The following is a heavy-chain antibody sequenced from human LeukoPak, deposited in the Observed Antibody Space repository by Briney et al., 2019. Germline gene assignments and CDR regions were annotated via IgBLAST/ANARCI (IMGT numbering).Heavy chain of an antibody. J-gene: IGHJ5*02. CDR3: ARDQSVLLWFGESNWFDP. V-gene: IGHV3-23*01. CDR1: GFTFSSYA. D-gene: IGHD3-10*01. CDR2: ISGSGGST. Sequence: PGGSLRLSCAASGFTFSSYAMSWVRQAPGKGLEWVSAISGSGGSTYYADSVKGRFTISRDNSKNSLYLQMNSLRAEDTAVYYCARDQSVLLWFGESNWFDPWGQGTLVTVSS.